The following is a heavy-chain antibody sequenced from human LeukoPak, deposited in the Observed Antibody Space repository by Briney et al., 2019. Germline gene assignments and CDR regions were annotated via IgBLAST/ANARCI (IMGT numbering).Heavy chain of an antibody. CDR2: ISGSGDNT. J-gene: IGHJ3*02. Sequence: GGSLRLSCAASGFTFSSHGMRWVRQAPGKGLEWVSTISGSGDNTYYADSVKGRFTISRDNAKNTLYLQMNSLRAEDTAVYYCAKAHANIPSHYDYVWGSYHGAFDIWGQGTMVTVSS. V-gene: IGHV3-23*01. CDR1: GFTFSSHG. D-gene: IGHD3-16*02. CDR3: AKAHANIPSHYDYVWGSYHGAFDI.